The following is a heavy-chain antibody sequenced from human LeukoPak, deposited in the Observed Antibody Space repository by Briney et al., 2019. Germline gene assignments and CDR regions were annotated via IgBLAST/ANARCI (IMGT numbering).Heavy chain of an antibody. J-gene: IGHJ4*02. CDR3: ARGHTAVTRHFDF. D-gene: IGHD4-17*01. Sequence: GGSLRLSCAASGFTVSSDYMSWVRQAPGKGLEWVSVIYSGGSTYYADSVKGRFTISRDNSKNTLYLQMNSLRAEDTAVYYCARGHTAVTRHFDFWGQGTLVTVSS. CDR2: IYSGGST. CDR1: GFTVSSDY. V-gene: IGHV3-53*01.